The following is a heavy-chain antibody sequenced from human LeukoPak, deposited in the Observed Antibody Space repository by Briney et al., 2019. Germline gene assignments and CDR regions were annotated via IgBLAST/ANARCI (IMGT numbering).Heavy chain of an antibody. D-gene: IGHD3-22*01. CDR1: GFTFDDYG. V-gene: IGHV3-20*04. Sequence: GGSLRLSCAASGFTFDDYGMSWVRQVPGKGLEWVSGINWNGGSTGYADSVKGRFTISRDNAKNSLYLQMNSRRAEDTALYYCAPYYYDSSGYYRVCPWGQGTLVTVSS. J-gene: IGHJ5*02. CDR3: APYYYDSSGYYRVCP. CDR2: INWNGGST.